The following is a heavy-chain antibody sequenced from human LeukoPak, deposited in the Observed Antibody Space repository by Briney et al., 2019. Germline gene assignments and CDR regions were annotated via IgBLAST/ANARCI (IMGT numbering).Heavy chain of an antibody. CDR2: INPTGGDT. D-gene: IGHD2-15*01. Sequence: ASVKVSCKASGYTFNAYNMHWVRQAPGQGLEWVGWINPTGGDTKESQKFQGRVTLTRDTSITTAYMELNRLRSDDTAVYYCARVDCIGGSCYILYYWGQGTLVTVSS. J-gene: IGHJ4*02. CDR1: GYTFNAYN. V-gene: IGHV1-2*02. CDR3: ARVDCIGGSCYILYY.